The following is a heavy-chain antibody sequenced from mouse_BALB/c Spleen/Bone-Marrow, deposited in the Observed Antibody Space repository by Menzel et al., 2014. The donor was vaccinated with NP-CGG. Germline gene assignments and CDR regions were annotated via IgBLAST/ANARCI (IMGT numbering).Heavy chain of an antibody. CDR1: GFNIKDTY. V-gene: IGHV14-3*02. D-gene: IGHD1-1*01. Sequence: EVKLQESGAELVKPGASVKLSCTASGFNIKDTYMHWVKQRPEQGLEWIGRIDPANGNTKYDPKFQGRATVTADTSSSTAYLQLSSLTSEGTAVYYCARYYYRTMDYWGQGTSVTVSS. J-gene: IGHJ4*01. CDR3: ARYYYRTMDY. CDR2: IDPANGNT.